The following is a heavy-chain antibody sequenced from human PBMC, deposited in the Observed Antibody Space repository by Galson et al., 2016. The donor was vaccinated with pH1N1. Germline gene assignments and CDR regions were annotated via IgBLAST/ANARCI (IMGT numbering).Heavy chain of an antibody. D-gene: IGHD4-17*01. CDR2: VNPGGSTI. CDR1: GYIFTSQW. Sequence: QSGAEVKKPGESLKISCKASGYIFTSQWIAWVRQVPGKGLEWVGVVNPGGSTIRYSPSFQGQVTISSDKSISTAYLQWISLRASDTAMYYCARQDDFGDYRGDAFDIWGQGTMVIVSS. CDR3: ARQDDFGDYRGDAFDI. J-gene: IGHJ3*02. V-gene: IGHV5-51*01.